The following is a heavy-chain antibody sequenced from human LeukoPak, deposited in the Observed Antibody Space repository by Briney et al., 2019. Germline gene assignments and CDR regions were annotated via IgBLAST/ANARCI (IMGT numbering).Heavy chain of an antibody. Sequence: GGSLRLPCAASGFTFSSYAMHWVRQAPGKGLEWVAVISYDGSNKYYADSVRGRFTISRDNSKNTLYLQMNSLRAEDTAVYYCARIQYSSGWYFFDYWGQGTLVTVSS. CDR3: ARIQYSSGWYFFDY. V-gene: IGHV3-30*04. D-gene: IGHD6-19*01. CDR2: ISYDGSNK. J-gene: IGHJ4*02. CDR1: GFTFSSYA.